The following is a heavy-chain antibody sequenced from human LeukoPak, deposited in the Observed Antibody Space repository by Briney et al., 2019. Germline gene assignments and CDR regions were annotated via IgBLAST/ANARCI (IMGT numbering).Heavy chain of an antibody. CDR3: ARVAIFGVVIYYFDY. CDR1: GFTFSSYA. J-gene: IGHJ4*02. D-gene: IGHD3-3*01. Sequence: PGGSLRLSRAASGFTFSSYAMSWVRQAPGKGLEWVAVISYDGSNKYYADSVKGRFTISRDNSKNTLYLQMNSLRAEDTAVYYCARVAIFGVVIYYFDYWGQGTLVTVSS. V-gene: IGHV3-30-3*01. CDR2: ISYDGSNK.